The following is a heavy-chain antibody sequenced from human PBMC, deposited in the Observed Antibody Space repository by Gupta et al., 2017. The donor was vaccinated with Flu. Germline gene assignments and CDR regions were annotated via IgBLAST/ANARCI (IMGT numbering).Heavy chain of an antibody. J-gene: IGHJ6*02. CDR2: IHPSGSST. CDR3: ARRDAETIFNGMDV. CDR1: GYTFTTYY. Sequence: QVQLVQSGAEVKKPGASVNVSCKASGYTFTTYYIHWVRQAPGQGLEWMGRIHPSGSSTTYAQKFQGRVTMTRDTSTSTVYMDLSSLRSDDTAVYYCARRDAETIFNGMDVWGQGTTVSVSS. V-gene: IGHV1-46*01. D-gene: IGHD3-3*01.